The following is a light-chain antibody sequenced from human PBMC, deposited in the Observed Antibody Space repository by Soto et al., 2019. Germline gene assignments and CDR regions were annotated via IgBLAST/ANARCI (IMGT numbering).Light chain of an antibody. CDR3: QQSYVTPWT. J-gene: IGKJ1*01. V-gene: IGKV1-39*01. Sequence: DVQMTQSPSSLSASVGDRVTIACRASQPIGNYLNWYQHKSGKAPKXLIYAASGLHSGVPSRFSGSGSGTDFTITISSLQPEDCETYYCQQSYVTPWTFGQGTKVDIK. CDR2: AAS. CDR1: QPIGNY.